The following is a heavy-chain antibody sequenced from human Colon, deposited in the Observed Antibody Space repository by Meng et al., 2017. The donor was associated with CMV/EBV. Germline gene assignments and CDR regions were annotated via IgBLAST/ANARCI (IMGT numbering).Heavy chain of an antibody. J-gene: IGHJ4*02. Sequence: GGSLRLSCAASGLTFGRNWMTWVRQAPGKGLEWVGNINQDGSEKNYVDSVKGRFTISRDNAKNSVYLQMDSLRAEDTAVYYCVRDDRRTIIFDHWGQGTLVTVSS. CDR3: VRDDRRTIIFDH. V-gene: IGHV3-7*01. CDR2: INQDGSEK. CDR1: GLTFGRNW. D-gene: IGHD3-22*01.